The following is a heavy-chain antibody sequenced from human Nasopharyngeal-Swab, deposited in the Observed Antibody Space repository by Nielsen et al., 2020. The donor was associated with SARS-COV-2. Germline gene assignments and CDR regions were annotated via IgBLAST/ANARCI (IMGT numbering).Heavy chain of an antibody. D-gene: IGHD6-13*01. J-gene: IGHJ6*02. CDR3: ARESIAAAGPGMDV. CDR2: IKSDGSST. Sequence: GASLKISCAASGFIISSYWMHWVRQAPGKGLVWVSRIKSDGSSTSYADSVKGRFTISRDNAKNTLFLQMNSLRAEDTAVYYCARESIAAAGPGMDVWGQGTTVTVSS. CDR1: GFIISSYW. V-gene: IGHV3-74*01.